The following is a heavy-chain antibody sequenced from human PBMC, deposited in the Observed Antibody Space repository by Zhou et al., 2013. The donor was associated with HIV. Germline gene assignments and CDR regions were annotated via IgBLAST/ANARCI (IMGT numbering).Heavy chain of an antibody. D-gene: IGHD3-22*01. CDR3: ARDRAFGYYYDSSGYCLDY. CDR2: IIPIIRTT. CDR1: GGTFNTHI. Sequence: QVQLVQSGAEVKKPGSSVKVSCKASGGTFNTHIVSWVRQAPGQGLEWLGGIIPIIRTTYYAQRFQGRVTISADESTGTAYMELSSLRSEDTAVYFCARDRAFGYYYDSSGYCLDYWGQGTLVTVSS. J-gene: IGHJ4*02. V-gene: IGHV1-69*08.